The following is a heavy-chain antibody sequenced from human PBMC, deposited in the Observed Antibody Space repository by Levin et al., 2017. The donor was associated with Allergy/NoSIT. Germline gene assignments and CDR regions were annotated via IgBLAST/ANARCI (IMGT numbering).Heavy chain of an antibody. CDR3: ARGAEGTHITMVRGVMGAFDI. CDR1: GGSISSYY. V-gene: IGHV4-59*01. D-gene: IGHD3-10*01. J-gene: IGHJ3*02. Sequence: SETLSLTCTVSGGSISSYYWSWIRQPPGKGLEWIGYIYYSGSTNYNPSLKSRVTISVDTSKNQFSLKLSSVTAADTAVYYCARGAEGTHITMVRGVMGAFDIWGQGTMVTVSS. CDR2: IYYSGST.